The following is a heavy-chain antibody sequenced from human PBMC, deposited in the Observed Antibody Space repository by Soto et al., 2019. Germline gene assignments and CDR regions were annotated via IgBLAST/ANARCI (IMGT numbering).Heavy chain of an antibody. CDR3: LIEGARKYFDY. Sequence: PGGSLRLSCAASGFTFSTFWMHWVRQAPGKGLVWVSRISSDGSRTSYADSVKGRFTISRDNAKNTLYLQMNSLRAEDTAVYYCLIEGARKYFDYWGQGTLVTVSS. CDR1: GFTFSTFW. CDR2: ISSDGSRT. J-gene: IGHJ4*02. D-gene: IGHD1-26*01. V-gene: IGHV3-74*01.